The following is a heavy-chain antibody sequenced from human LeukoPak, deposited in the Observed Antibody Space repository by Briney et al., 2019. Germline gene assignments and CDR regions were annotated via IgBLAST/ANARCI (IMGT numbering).Heavy chain of an antibody. CDR3: ARAAPKYYDFWSGYTYGFEP. J-gene: IGHJ5*02. V-gene: IGHV3-74*01. D-gene: IGHD3-3*01. CDR2: INSYGSST. Sequence: GGSLRLSCAASGFTFSSYWMHWVRQAPGKGLVWVSRINSYGSSTSYADSVKGRFTHPRIDANNTLYLQMNSMRAEDTAVYYCARAAPKYYDFWSGYTYGFEPWGQGTLVTVSS. CDR1: GFTFSSYW.